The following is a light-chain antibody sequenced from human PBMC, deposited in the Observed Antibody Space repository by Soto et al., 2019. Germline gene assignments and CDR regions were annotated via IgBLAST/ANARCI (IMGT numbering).Light chain of an antibody. CDR2: SAS. CDR3: QQYNNWPRT. CDR1: QSIFTS. V-gene: IGKV3-15*01. J-gene: IGKJ1*01. Sequence: EIVLTHSPATLSLSPLGRAAHXFGASQSIFTSLAWFQQKPGQAPKLLIYSASTRATGIPARFSGSGSGTEFTLTINSLQSEDFAVYYCQQYNNWPRTFGQGTKVDIK.